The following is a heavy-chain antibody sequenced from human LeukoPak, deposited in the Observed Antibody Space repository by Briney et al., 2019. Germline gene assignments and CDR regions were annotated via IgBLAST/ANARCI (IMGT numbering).Heavy chain of an antibody. CDR2: IDSYGSST. V-gene: IGHV3-74*01. Sequence: PGGSLRLSCAASGFTFSSYWMHWVRQAPGKGLVWVSRIDSYGSSTSYADSVKGRFTISRDNAKNTLYVQMNSLRVEDTAVYYCARGAKYYDSSGYYHPNVIDYWGQGTLVTVSS. CDR1: GFTFSSYW. CDR3: ARGAKYYDSSGYYHPNVIDY. J-gene: IGHJ4*02. D-gene: IGHD3-22*01.